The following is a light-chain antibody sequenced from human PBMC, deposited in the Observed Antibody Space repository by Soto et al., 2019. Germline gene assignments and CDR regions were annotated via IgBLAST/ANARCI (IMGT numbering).Light chain of an antibody. Sequence: DIQMTQSPSSLSASFGYRCTITCRASQNIDTYLNWYQQKSGKAPKLLIYDASSLESGVPSRFSGSGSGTEFTLTISSLQPDDFATYYCQQYNSYWTFGQGTKVDIK. CDR1: QNIDTY. V-gene: IGKV1-5*01. J-gene: IGKJ1*01. CDR3: QQYNSYWT. CDR2: DAS.